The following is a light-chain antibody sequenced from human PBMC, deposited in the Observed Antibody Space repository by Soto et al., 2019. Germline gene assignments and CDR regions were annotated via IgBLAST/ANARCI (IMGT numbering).Light chain of an antibody. CDR3: QQYNSYSSLWT. V-gene: IGKV3-11*01. CDR1: QSVSDY. CDR2: DAS. Sequence: EVVLTQSPASLSLSPGDRATLSCRADQSVSDYVGWYQQKPGQPPRLLFFDASSRASGAPHRFSAGGSGTEFTLTISSLQPDDFATYYCQQYNSYSSLWTFGQGTKVDIK. J-gene: IGKJ1*01.